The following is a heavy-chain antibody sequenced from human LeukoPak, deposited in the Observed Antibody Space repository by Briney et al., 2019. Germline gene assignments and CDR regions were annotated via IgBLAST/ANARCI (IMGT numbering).Heavy chain of an antibody. Sequence: GGSLRLSCAASGFTFSSYAMHWVRQAPGKGLEWVAVISYDGSNKYYADSVKGRFTISRDNSKNTLYLQMNSLRAEDTAVYYCARSPNHVRYSGYDLAFDIWGQGAMVTVSS. V-gene: IGHV3-30-3*01. CDR3: ARSPNHVRYSGYDLAFDI. J-gene: IGHJ3*02. CDR2: ISYDGSNK. D-gene: IGHD5-12*01. CDR1: GFTFSSYA.